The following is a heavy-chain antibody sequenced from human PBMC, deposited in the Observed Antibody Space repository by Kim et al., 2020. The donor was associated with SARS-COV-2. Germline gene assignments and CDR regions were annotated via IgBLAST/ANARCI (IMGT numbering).Heavy chain of an antibody. D-gene: IGHD2-15*01. J-gene: IGHJ5*02. CDR1: GGSFSGYY. CDR2: INHSGST. V-gene: IGHV4-34*01. Sequence: SETLSLTCAVYGGSFSGYYWSWIRQPPGKGLEWIGEINHSGSTNYNPSLKSRVTISVDTSKNQFSLKLSSVTAADTAVYYCARSPPKMLHNWFDPWGQGTLVTVSS. CDR3: ARSPPKMLHNWFDP.